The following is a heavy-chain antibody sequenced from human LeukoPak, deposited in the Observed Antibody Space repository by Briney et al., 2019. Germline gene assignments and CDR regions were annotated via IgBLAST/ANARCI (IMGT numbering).Heavy chain of an antibody. D-gene: IGHD6-19*01. J-gene: IGHJ3*02. V-gene: IGHV3-48*03. CDR2: ISSSSSTI. CDR1: GFTFSSYE. Sequence: QPGGSLRLSCAASGFTFSSYEMNWVRQAPGKGLEWVSYISSSSSTIYYADSVKGRFTISRDNAKNSLYLQMNSLRAEDTAVYYCARWIAWGGRNLRIAVAGTADAFDIWGQGTVVTVSS. CDR3: ARWIAWGGRNLRIAVAGTADAFDI.